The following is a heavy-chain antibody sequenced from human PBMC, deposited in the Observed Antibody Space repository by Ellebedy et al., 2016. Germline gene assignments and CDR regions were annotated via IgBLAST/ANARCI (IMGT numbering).Heavy chain of an antibody. CDR1: GFSLNTTEIC. Sequence: SGPTLVKPTQTLTLTCTFSGFSLNTTEICVNWIRQSPGKALEWLARIDWDDDKYYSTSLKTRLTISKDNSKNQVVLKMTNMDPGDTATYYCARNVYYDILSGYTEAFDIWGQGTMVTVSS. J-gene: IGHJ3*02. CDR3: ARNVYYDILSGYTEAFDI. V-gene: IGHV2-70*11. CDR2: IDWDDDK. D-gene: IGHD3-9*01.